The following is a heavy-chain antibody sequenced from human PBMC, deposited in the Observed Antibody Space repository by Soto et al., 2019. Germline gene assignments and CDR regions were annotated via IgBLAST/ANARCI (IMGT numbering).Heavy chain of an antibody. CDR2: ISSSSSYI. CDR1: GFTFSSYS. V-gene: IGHV3-21*01. Sequence: EVQLVESGGGLVKHGGSLRLSCAASGFTFSSYSMNWVRQAPGKGLEWVSSISSSSSYIYYADSVKGRFTISRANAKNSLYLQMNSLRAEDTAVYYCARDDGGSGWSNDYWGQGTLVTVSS. CDR3: ARDDGGSGWSNDY. J-gene: IGHJ4*02. D-gene: IGHD6-19*01.